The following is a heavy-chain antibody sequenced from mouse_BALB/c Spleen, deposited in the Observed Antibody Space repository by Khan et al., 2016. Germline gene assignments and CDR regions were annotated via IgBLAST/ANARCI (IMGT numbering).Heavy chain of an antibody. V-gene: IGHV1-54*01. J-gene: IGHJ3*01. D-gene: IGHD2-2*01. CDR3: ARSDGYDVGYAY. CDR2: INPGSGGS. Sequence: QVQLQQSGAELVRPGTSVKVSCKASGYAFTNYLIEWVKQRPGQGLEWIGVINPGSGGSNYNETFKGKAALTADISSSTAYMQLSSLTSDDSAVYFCARSDGYDVGYAYWGQGTLVTVSA. CDR1: GYAFTNYL.